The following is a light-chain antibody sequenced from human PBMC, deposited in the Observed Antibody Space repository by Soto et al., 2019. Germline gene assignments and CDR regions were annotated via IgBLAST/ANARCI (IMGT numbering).Light chain of an antibody. J-gene: IGLJ1*01. CDR3: SSYTTSSTLV. V-gene: IGLV2-14*03. CDR1: SSDVGGYNF. Sequence: QSALTQPASVFGSPGQSITISCTGTSSDVGGYNFVSWYQQHPGKAPKLMIYEVSSRPSGVSNRFYGSKSGNTASLTISGLQPEDEADYYCSSYTTSSTLVFGTGTKVTVL. CDR2: EVS.